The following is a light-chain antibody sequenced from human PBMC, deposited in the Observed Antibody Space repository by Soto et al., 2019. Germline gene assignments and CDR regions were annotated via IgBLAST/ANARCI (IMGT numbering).Light chain of an antibody. J-gene: IGLJ2*01. CDR1: SDDIGANNY. CDR2: EAA. Sequence: QSALTQPASVSGSPGQSINISCTGTSDDIGANNYVSWYQHHPGKAPKILIYEAANRPSGISHRFSGSKSGNTASLTISGLQSEDEADYFCTSYTSASTLVFGGGTKLTVL. V-gene: IGLV2-14*01. CDR3: TSYTSASTLV.